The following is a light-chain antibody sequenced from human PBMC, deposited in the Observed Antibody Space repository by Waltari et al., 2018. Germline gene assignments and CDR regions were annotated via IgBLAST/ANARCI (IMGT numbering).Light chain of an antibody. Sequence: QSALTQPPSASGSPGQSITISCTGTSSDVGGYFYVSWYQQHPGKAPKLMIYEVTKWPSGVPDRFSCSKSGNTASLTVSGLQAEDEADYYCSSYAGSNIFVFGTGTKVTVL. CDR3: SSYAGSNIFV. V-gene: IGLV2-8*01. CDR1: SSDVGGYFY. CDR2: EVT. J-gene: IGLJ1*01.